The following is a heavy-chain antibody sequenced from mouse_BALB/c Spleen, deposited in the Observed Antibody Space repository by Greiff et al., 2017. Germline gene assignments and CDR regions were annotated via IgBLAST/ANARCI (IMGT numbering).Heavy chain of an antibody. CDR2: IWAGGST. Sequence: VHLVESGPGLVAPSQSLSITCTVSGFSLTSYGVHWVRQPPGKGLEWLGVIWAGGSTNYNSALMSRLSISKDNSKSQVFLKMNSLQTDDTAMYYCARDQDLTTAYWYFDVWGAGTTVTVSS. V-gene: IGHV2-9*02. J-gene: IGHJ1*01. CDR3: ARDQDLTTAYWYFDV. CDR1: GFSLTSYG. D-gene: IGHD1-2*01.